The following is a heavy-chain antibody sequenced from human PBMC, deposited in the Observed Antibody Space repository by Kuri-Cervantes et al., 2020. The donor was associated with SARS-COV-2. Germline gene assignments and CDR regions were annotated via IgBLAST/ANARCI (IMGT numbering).Heavy chain of an antibody. CDR2: IYTSGST. CDR1: GGSVSSYY. D-gene: IGHD5-18*01. CDR3: ARATAMAPYYYYYYYMDV. Sequence: GSLRLSCTVSGGSVSSYYWSWIRQPAGKGLEWIGRIYTSGSTNYNPSLKSRVTMSVDTSKNQFSLKLSSVTAADTAVYYCARATAMAPYYYYYYYMDVWGKGTTVTVSS. J-gene: IGHJ6*03. V-gene: IGHV4-4*07.